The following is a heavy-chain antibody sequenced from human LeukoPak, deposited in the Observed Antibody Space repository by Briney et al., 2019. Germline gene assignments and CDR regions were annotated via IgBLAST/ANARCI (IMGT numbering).Heavy chain of an antibody. CDR1: GYTFTSYY. CDR2: INPGDRST. CDR3: ARAGDRTGYYLGSRFDY. J-gene: IGHJ4*02. D-gene: IGHD3/OR15-3a*01. V-gene: IGHV1-46*01. Sequence: ASVKVSGKASGYTFTSYYIHWVRQTPGQGLEWMGIINPGDRSTTYAQKFQGRVTMTRDTSTSTVYMELSSLRSDDTAVYYCARAGDRTGYYLGSRFDYWGQGPLVTVSS.